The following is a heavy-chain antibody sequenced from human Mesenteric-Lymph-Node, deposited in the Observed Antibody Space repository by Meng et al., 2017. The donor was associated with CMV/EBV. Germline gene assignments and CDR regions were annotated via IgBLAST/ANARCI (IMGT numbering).Heavy chain of an antibody. V-gene: IGHV4-39*01. CDR2: VHHSGTT. CDR1: GDSISNSTYY. Sequence: QLQLQGSGPGLVKPSEPLSPSCIVSGDSISNSTYYWTWIRQPPGKGLEWIGSVHHSGTTYYNPSLKGRLTISVDTSANLFSLRLTTVTAADTATYYCARRGNYDSDYSEYWGQGTLVTVSS. CDR3: ARRGNYDSDYSEY. D-gene: IGHD3-22*01. J-gene: IGHJ4*02.